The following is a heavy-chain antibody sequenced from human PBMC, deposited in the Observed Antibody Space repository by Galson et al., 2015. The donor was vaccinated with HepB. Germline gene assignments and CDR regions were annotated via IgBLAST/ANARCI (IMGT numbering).Heavy chain of an antibody. D-gene: IGHD2-15*01. CDR1: GGSFSGLY. V-gene: IGHV4-34*01. J-gene: IGHJ4*02. CDR3: ARRGGSRLTATFDL. Sequence: ETLSLTCAVSGGSFSGLYWTWIRQSPDKGLEWIGEINHIGGTNYNPSLKSRATLSVDTSRKQFSLKLRSLNTADTAVYYCARRGGSRLTATFDLWGQGVVVTVSS. CDR2: INHIGGT.